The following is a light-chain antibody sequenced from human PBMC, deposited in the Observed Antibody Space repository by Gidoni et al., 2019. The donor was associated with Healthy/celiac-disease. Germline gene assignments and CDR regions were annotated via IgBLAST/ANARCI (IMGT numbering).Light chain of an antibody. CDR3: QQANSFPFT. Sequence: DIQMTQSPSSVSASVGDRVTITCRASQGISSWLAWYQQKPVPSRFSGSGSGTDFTLTISSLQPEDFATYYCQQANSFPFTFXPXTKVDIK. V-gene: IGKV1-12*01. CDR1: QGISSW. J-gene: IGKJ3*01.